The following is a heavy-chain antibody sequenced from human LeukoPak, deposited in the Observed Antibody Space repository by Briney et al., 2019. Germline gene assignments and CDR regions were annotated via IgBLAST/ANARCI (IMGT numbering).Heavy chain of an antibody. CDR1: GGSINSYY. J-gene: IGHJ4*02. CDR3: ARGRGAVGRQVSLVYFDY. CDR2: MYYSGST. V-gene: IGHV4-59*12. Sequence: PSETLSLTCTVSGGSINSYYWSWIRQTPGKGLEWIGYMYYSGSTNYNPSLKSRVTISGDTSKNQFSLKLSSVTAADTAVYYCARGRGAVGRQVSLVYFDYWGQGTLVTVSS. D-gene: IGHD3-16*01.